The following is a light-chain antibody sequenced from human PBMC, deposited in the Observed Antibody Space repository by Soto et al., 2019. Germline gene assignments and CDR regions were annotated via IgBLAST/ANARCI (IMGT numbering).Light chain of an antibody. CDR2: DTS. CDR1: TGAVTSGHY. J-gene: IGLJ3*02. CDR3: LRPHSDALV. V-gene: IGLV7-46*01. Sequence: QAVVTQETSMSVSPGGTGTLTCGSSTGAVTSGHYPYWFQQKPGQAPRTLIYDTSNKQSWTPARFSGSLLGGKAALTLSGAQPEDEADYYRLRPHSDALVFGGGTKLTAL.